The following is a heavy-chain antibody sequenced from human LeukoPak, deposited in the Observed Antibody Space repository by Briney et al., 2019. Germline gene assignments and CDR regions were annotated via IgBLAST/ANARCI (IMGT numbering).Heavy chain of an antibody. J-gene: IGHJ4*02. CDR1: GLTFSNYT. CDR3: AKTERDRYYFDS. V-gene: IGHV3-23*01. CDR2: ISGSGDST. Sequence: GGSLRLSCAASGLTFSNYTMSWVRQAPGKGLEWVSISGSGDSTYYADSVKGRFTISRDNSKNTLYLQMSSLRADDTAVYYCAKTERDRYYFDSWGQGTLVTVSS.